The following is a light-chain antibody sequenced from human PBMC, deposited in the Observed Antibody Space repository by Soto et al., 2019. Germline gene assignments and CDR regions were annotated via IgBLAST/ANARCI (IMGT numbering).Light chain of an antibody. CDR2: ADT. J-gene: IGLJ1*01. Sequence: QSVRTQAASVSGSPGQSITISCTGTSSDVVGYNYVSWYQQHPGKAPKLMIYADTDRPSGVSSRFSGSKSGNTASLTISGLKAEDEADYYCSSYTSSRTLFGTGTKVTV. CDR1: SSDVVGYNY. CDR3: SSYTSSRTL. V-gene: IGLV2-14*01.